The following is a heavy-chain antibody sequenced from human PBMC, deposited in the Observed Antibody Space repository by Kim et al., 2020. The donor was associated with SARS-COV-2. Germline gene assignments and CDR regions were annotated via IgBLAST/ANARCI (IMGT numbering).Heavy chain of an antibody. Sequence: GGSLRLSCAASGFTFSSYSMNWVRQAPGKGLEWVSYISSSSSTIYYADSVKGRFTISRDNAKNSLYLQMNSLRAEDTAVYYCARVDDDQLLSYYYYGMDVWGQGTTVTVSS. V-gene: IGHV3-48*04. CDR3: ARVDDDQLLSYYYYGMDV. J-gene: IGHJ6*02. CDR1: GFTFSSYS. D-gene: IGHD2-2*01. CDR2: ISSSSSTI.